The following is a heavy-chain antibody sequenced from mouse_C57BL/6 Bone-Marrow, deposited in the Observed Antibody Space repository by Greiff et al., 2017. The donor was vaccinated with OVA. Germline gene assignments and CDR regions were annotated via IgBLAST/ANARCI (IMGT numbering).Heavy chain of an antibody. Sequence: QVQLKQPGAELVKPGASVKVSCKASGYTFTSYWITWVKQRPGQGLEWIGDIYPGSGSTNYNEKFKSKATLTVDTSSSTAYMQLSSLTSEDSAVYYCARWGYGSSGDAMDYWGQGTSVTVSS. D-gene: IGHD1-1*01. J-gene: IGHJ4*01. CDR2: IYPGSGST. V-gene: IGHV1-55*01. CDR3: ARWGYGSSGDAMDY. CDR1: GYTFTSYW.